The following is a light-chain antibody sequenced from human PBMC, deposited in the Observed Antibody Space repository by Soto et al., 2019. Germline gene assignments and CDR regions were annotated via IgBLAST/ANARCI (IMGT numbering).Light chain of an antibody. Sequence: QSVLTQPASVSGSPGQSITISCTGTSSDVGGYNYVSWYQHHPGKAPKLMIFDVSNRPSGVSTRFSGSTSGNTASLTISGLQPEDEADYYCSPYTTRYTRQLGFGTGTKVTVL. J-gene: IGLJ1*01. V-gene: IGLV2-14*03. CDR3: SPYTTRYTRQLG. CDR2: DVS. CDR1: SSDVGGYNY.